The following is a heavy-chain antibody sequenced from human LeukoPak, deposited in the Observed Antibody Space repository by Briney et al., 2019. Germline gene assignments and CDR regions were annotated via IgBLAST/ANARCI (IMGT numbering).Heavy chain of an antibody. V-gene: IGHV4-39*07. CDR1: GGSISSSSYY. CDR2: IYYSGST. D-gene: IGHD1-1*01. J-gene: IGHJ6*03. CDR3: ARGLNWNDYYYYMDV. Sequence: PSETLSLTCTVSGGSISSSSYYWGWIRQPPGKGLEWIVSIYYSGSTYYNPSLKSRVTISVDTSKNQFSLKLSSVTAADTAVYYCARGLNWNDYYYYMDVWRKGTTVTVSS.